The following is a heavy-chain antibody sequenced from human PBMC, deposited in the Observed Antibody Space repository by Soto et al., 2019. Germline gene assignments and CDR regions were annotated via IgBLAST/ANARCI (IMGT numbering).Heavy chain of an antibody. Sequence: ASVKVSCKASGYAFTRYTMNWVRQAPGQRLEWMGWINPDNGNTKSSQKFQDRVIITRDTSASTAYMDLSSLRSEDTAVYYCARGIATGQLDPWGQGTLVTVSS. J-gene: IGHJ5*02. CDR2: INPDNGNT. D-gene: IGHD2-15*01. V-gene: IGHV1-3*01. CDR1: GYAFTRYT. CDR3: ARGIATGQLDP.